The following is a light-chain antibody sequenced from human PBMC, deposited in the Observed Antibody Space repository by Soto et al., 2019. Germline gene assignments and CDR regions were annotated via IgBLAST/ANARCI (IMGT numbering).Light chain of an antibody. CDR1: QSVSSDY. V-gene: IGKV3-20*01. Sequence: EIVLTQSPGTLALSPGQRATLSCRASQSVSSDYLAWFQQKPGQAPRLLIYGASSRATGIPDRFSGGGSGTDFTLTISRLEPEYFAVYYCQQYGSSPRTFGQGTTVEI. CDR3: QQYGSSPRT. CDR2: GAS. J-gene: IGKJ1*01.